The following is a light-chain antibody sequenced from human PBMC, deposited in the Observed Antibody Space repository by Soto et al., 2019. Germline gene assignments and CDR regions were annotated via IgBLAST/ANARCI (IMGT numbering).Light chain of an antibody. CDR1: QSVSGY. V-gene: IGKV3-11*01. J-gene: IGKJ3*01. CDR2: DAS. Sequence: EIVLTQSPATLSLSPGERATLSCRASQSVSGYLVWYQQKSGQAPRLLIYDASNRATGIPGRFSGSGSGTDFTLTISSLEPEDFAVYYCQQRSTWPYTFGPGTQGDL. CDR3: QQRSTWPYT.